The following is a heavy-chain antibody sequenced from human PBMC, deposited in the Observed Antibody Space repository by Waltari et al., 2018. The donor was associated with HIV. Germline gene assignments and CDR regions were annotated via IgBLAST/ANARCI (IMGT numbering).Heavy chain of an antibody. V-gene: IGHV1-69*04. CDR1: GGTFTSYT. J-gene: IGHJ5*02. D-gene: IGHD4-17*01. Sequence: SGGTFTSYTFSWVRQTPGQGLEWMGRFIPVSDVANYAPNFQGRLTITAATSTNTVYMQLTRLTSDDTAVYYCAREGTAVTTSWFDPWGQGTLVTVSS. CDR2: FIPVSDVA. CDR3: AREGTAVTTSWFDP.